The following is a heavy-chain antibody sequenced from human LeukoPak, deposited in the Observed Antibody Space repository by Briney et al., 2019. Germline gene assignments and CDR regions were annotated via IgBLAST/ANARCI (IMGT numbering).Heavy chain of an antibody. Sequence: GASVKVSCKASGYTFTSYYMHWVRQAPGQGLEWMGIINPSGGSTSYAQKFQGRVTMTRDTSTSTVYMELSSLRSEDTAVYYCARDPRYYYDSSGDPINAFDFWGQGSMVTVSS. CDR1: GYTFTSYY. CDR2: INPSGGST. D-gene: IGHD3-22*01. V-gene: IGHV1-46*03. CDR3: ARDPRYYYDSSGDPINAFDF. J-gene: IGHJ3*01.